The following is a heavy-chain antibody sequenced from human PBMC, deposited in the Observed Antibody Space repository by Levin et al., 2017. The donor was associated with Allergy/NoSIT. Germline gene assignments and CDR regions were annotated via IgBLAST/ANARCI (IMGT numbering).Heavy chain of an antibody. CDR3: TRDLGYYEYVWGSYPFY. J-gene: IGHJ4*02. CDR2: IRSKAYGGTT. CDR1: GFTFGDYA. D-gene: IGHD3-16*01. Sequence: GESLKISCPASGFTFGDYAMSWFRQAPGKGLEWVGFIRSKAYGGTTEYAASVKGRFTISRDDSKSIAYLQMNSLKTEDTAVYYCTRDLGYYEYVWGSYPFYWGQGTLVTVS. V-gene: IGHV3-49*03.